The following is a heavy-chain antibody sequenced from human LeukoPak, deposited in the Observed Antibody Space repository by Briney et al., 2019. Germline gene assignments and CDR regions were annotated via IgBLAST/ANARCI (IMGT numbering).Heavy chain of an antibody. CDR1: GFTLRSYW. V-gene: IGHV3-74*01. D-gene: IGHD1-26*01. J-gene: IGHJ4*02. CDR3: VKDFVGADEF. Sequence: PGGSLRLSCAASGFTLRSYWMHWVRQAPGKGLVWVSRINEDGSTINYADSVRGRFTISRDIAKNTLYLQMNSLRPEDTAVYYCVKDFVGADEFWGQGTLVTVSS. CDR2: INEDGSTI.